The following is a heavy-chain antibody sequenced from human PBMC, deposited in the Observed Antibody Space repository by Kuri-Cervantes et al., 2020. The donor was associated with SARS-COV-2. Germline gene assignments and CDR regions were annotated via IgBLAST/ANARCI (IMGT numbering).Heavy chain of an antibody. CDR3: ARGNYGILTGSPWYFDY. V-gene: IGHV1-69*06. CDR2: IIPIFGTA. CDR1: GGTFSSYA. D-gene: IGHD3-9*01. J-gene: IGHJ4*02. Sequence: GGSLRLSCKASGGTFSSYAISWVRQAPGQGLEWMGGIIPIFGTANYAQKFQGRVTITADKSTSTAYMELSSLSSEDTAVYYCARGNYGILTGSPWYFDYWGQGTLVTVSS.